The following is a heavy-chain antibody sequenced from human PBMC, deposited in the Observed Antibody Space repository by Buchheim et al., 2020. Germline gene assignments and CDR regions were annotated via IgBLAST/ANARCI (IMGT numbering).Heavy chain of an antibody. Sequence: QLQLQESGPGLVKPSETLSLTCTVSGGSISSSSYYWGWIRQHPGKGLEWIGSIYYSGSTHYNPSLKSRDTISVDTSKKQVSLKLSSVTAADTAVYYCARISGSYWYWGQGTL. V-gene: IGHV4-39*07. CDR1: GGSISSSSYY. CDR3: ARISGSYWY. J-gene: IGHJ4*02. CDR2: IYYSGST. D-gene: IGHD1-26*01.